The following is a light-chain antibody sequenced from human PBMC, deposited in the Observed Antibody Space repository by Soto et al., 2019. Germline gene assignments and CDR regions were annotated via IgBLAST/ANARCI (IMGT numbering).Light chain of an antibody. CDR2: AND. CDR1: TSNIAAGYD. Sequence: QSVLTQPPPVSGAPGQGVTISCTGTTSNIAAGYDVHWYQLLPGAAPKLLIYANDNRPSGVPDRFSGSRSGTSASLTITGLQAEDEADYYCQSYDSSLSGPWVFGGGTKLTVL. V-gene: IGLV1-40*01. J-gene: IGLJ3*02. CDR3: QSYDSSLSGPWV.